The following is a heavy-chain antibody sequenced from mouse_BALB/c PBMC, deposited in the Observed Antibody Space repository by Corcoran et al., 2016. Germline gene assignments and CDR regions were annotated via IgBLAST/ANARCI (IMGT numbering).Heavy chain of an antibody. CDR1: GFNIKDTY. Sequence: EVQLQQSGAALVKPGASVKLSCTASGFNIKDTYMHWVKQRPEQGLEWIGRIDPANGNTKYDPKFQDKATITADTSSNTAYLQLSSLTSEDTAVYYCARYYYFDYWGQGTTLTVSS. J-gene: IGHJ2*01. CDR3: ARYYYFDY. V-gene: IGHV14-3*02. CDR2: IDPANGNT.